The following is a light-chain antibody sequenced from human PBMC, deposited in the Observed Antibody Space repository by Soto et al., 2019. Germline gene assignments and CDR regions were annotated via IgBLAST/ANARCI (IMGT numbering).Light chain of an antibody. J-gene: IGLJ1*01. V-gene: IGLV2-14*01. Sequence: LTQPASVSGSPGQSITISCTGTSSDVGGYNYVSWYQQHPGKAPKLMIYDVSNRPSGVSNRFSGSKSGNTASLTISGLQAEDEADYYCSSYTSSSTFVFGTGTKV. CDR2: DVS. CDR1: SSDVGGYNY. CDR3: SSYTSSSTFV.